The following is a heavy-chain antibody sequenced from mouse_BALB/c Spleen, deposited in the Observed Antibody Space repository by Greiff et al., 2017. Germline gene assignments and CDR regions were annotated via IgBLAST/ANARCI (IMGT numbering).Heavy chain of an antibody. J-gene: IGHJ2*01. CDR1: GFDFSRYW. Sequence: EVMLVESGGGLVQPGGSLKLSCAASGFDFSRYWMSWVRQAPGKGLEWIGEINPDSSTINYTPSLKDKFIISRDNAKNTLYLQMSKVRSEDTALYYCAREGYGNLFDDWGQGTTLTVSS. CDR2: INPDSSTI. D-gene: IGHD2-1*01. CDR3: AREGYGNLFDD. V-gene: IGHV4-1*02.